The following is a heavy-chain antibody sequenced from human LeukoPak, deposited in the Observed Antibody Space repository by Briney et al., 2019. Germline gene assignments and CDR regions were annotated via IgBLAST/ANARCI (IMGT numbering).Heavy chain of an antibody. J-gene: IGHJ4*02. D-gene: IGHD6-6*01. CDR2: INPNSGGT. CDR3: ARGSEYSTSSCDY. V-gene: IGHV1-2*02. Sequence: GASVTVSCKASGYTFTGYFIHWVRQAPGQGLGWMGWINPNSGGTDFAQTFQGRVTMTRDTSISTAYMDLSSLRSDDTAVYYCARGSEYSTSSCDYWGQGNLVTV. CDR1: GYTFTGYF.